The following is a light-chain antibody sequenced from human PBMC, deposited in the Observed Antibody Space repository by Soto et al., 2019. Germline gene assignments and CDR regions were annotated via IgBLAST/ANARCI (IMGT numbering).Light chain of an antibody. CDR1: SSDVGGYNY. Sequence: QSALTQPRSVSGSPGQSVTISCTGTSSDVGGYNYVSWYQQLPGKAPKLMIYDVTKRPSGVPDRFSGSKSGNTASLTISGLQAEDEADYYCCSYAGSYTLVFGGGTKVTAL. CDR3: CSYAGSYTLV. J-gene: IGLJ2*01. V-gene: IGLV2-11*01. CDR2: DVT.